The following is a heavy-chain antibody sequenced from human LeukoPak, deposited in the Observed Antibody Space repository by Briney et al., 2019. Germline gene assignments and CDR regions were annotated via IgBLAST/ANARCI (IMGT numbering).Heavy chain of an antibody. D-gene: IGHD2-8*02. CDR3: ASIGGVTDV. J-gene: IGHJ6*02. CDR1: GGTFSSYA. Sequence: GASVKVSCKASGGTFSSYAISWVRQAPGQGLEWMGRINPILGIANYAQKFQGRVTITADKSTSAAYMELSSLRSEDTAVYYCASIGGVTDVWGQGTTVTVSS. CDR2: INPILGIA. V-gene: IGHV1-69*04.